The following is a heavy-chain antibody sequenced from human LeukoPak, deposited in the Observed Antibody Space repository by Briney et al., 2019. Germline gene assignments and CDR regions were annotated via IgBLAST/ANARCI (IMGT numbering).Heavy chain of an antibody. CDR3: AKDLSITSGWYYFDY. J-gene: IGHJ4*02. CDR2: ISGSGGST. CDR1: GFTFSSYA. V-gene: IGHV3-23*01. D-gene: IGHD6-19*01. Sequence: GGSLRLSCAASGFTFSSYAMSWVRQAPGKGLEWVSAISGSGGSTYYADSVKGRFTISRDNSKNTLYLQMNSLRAEDTAIYYCAKDLSITSGWYYFDYWGQGTLVTVSS.